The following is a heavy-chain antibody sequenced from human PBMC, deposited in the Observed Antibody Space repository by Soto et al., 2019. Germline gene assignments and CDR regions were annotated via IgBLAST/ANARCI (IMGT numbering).Heavy chain of an antibody. CDR2: ISSSSSYI. CDR3: ARESPGGFDY. V-gene: IGHV3-21*01. Sequence: EVQLVESGGGLVKPGGSLRLSCAASGFTFSSYSMNWVRQAPGKGLEWVSSISSSSSYIYYADSVKGRFTISRDNAKNSLYLKMNSMRAEDTAVYYCARESPGGFDYWGQGTLVTVSS. CDR1: GFTFSSYS. J-gene: IGHJ4*02. D-gene: IGHD3-16*01.